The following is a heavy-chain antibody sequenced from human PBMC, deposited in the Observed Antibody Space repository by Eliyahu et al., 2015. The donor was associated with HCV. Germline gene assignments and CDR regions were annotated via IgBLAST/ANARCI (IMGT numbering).Heavy chain of an antibody. CDR3: ARDGQLGCSGANCYPMYYFDS. J-gene: IGHJ4*02. CDR2: IXPLGAST. D-gene: IGHD2-15*01. V-gene: IGHV1-46*02. CDR1: GYTFNTYN. Sequence: QVRLVQSGAXVKKPGASVTISCKASGYTFNTYNIXXVRQAPGQGLXWMGIIXPLGASTKPAQKFQDRIFMTTERSTGTVYMQLSRLTSDDTAVYYCARDGQLGCSGANCYPMYYFDSWGPGTLITVSS.